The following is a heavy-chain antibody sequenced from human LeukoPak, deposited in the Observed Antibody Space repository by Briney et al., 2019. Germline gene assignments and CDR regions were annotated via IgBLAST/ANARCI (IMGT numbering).Heavy chain of an antibody. Sequence: PGGSLRLSCAASGFTFSSYAMSWVRQAPGKGLEWASVISGSGGSTYYADSVKGLFTISRDNSKNTLYLQMNSLRAEDTAVYYCARSITMIVVVNLYYFDYWGQGTLVTVSS. CDR2: ISGSGGST. V-gene: IGHV3-23*01. CDR3: ARSITMIVVVNLYYFDY. D-gene: IGHD3-22*01. CDR1: GFTFSSYA. J-gene: IGHJ4*02.